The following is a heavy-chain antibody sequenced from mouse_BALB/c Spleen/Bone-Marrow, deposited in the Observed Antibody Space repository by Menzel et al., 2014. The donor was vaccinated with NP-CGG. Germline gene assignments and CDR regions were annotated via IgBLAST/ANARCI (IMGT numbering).Heavy chain of an antibody. Sequence: LVESGPELVKPGASVKMSCKASGYTFTSYFMHWVKQRPGQGLEWIGYINPYNDGTKYNEKFKGKATLTSDKSSSTAYMELSSLTSEDSAVYYCTRIYYDYDGVWFAYWGQGTLVTVSA. CDR2: INPYNDGT. CDR1: GYTFTSYF. CDR3: TRIYYDYDGVWFAY. V-gene: IGHV1-14*01. D-gene: IGHD2-4*01. J-gene: IGHJ3*01.